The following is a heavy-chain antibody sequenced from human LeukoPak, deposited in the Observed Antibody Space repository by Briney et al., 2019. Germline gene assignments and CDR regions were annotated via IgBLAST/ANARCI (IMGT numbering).Heavy chain of an antibody. CDR3: AGYWSGSFY. V-gene: IGHV3-30-3*01. J-gene: IGHJ4*02. Sequence: GGSLRLSCAASGFTFGNYAMNWVRRAPGKGLKWVALISYDGINKYYADSVKGRFTISRDNAKNSLYLQMNSLRAEDTAVYYCAGYWSGSFYWGQGTLVTVSS. CDR2: ISYDGINK. D-gene: IGHD3-3*01. CDR1: GFTFGNYA.